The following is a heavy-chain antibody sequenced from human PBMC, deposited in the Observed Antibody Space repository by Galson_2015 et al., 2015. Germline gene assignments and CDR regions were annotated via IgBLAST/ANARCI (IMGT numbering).Heavy chain of an antibody. V-gene: IGHV3-74*01. CDR2: INSDGSST. CDR3: ARASRYCSGGSCYLHFDY. D-gene: IGHD2-15*01. Sequence: SLRLSCAASGFTFSSYWMHWARQAPGKGLVWVSRINSDGSSTSCADSVKGRFTISRDNAKNTLYLQMNSLRAEDTAVYYCARASRYCSGGSCYLHFDYWGQGTLVTVSS. J-gene: IGHJ4*02. CDR1: GFTFSSYW.